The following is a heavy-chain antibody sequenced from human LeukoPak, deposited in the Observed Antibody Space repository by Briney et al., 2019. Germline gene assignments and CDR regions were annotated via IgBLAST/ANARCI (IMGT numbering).Heavy chain of an antibody. CDR2: INHSGST. Sequence: SETLSLTCAVYGGSFSGYYWSWIRQPPGKGLEWIGEINHSGSTNYNPSLKSRVTISVDTSKNQFSLKLSSVTAADTAVYYCATQSSSWAAGFDYWGQGTLVTVSS. J-gene: IGHJ4*02. V-gene: IGHV4-34*01. CDR1: GGSFSGYY. D-gene: IGHD6-13*01. CDR3: ATQSSSWAAGFDY.